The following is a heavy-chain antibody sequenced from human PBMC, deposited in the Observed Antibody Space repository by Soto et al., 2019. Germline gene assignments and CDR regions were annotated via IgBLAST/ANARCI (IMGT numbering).Heavy chain of an antibody. CDR2: IYPGDSDT. V-gene: IGHV5-51*01. CDR1: GYSFTNYW. Sequence: PGESLKISCKGSGYSFTNYWIGWVRQTPGKGLEWMGIIYPGDSDTRYGPSFQGQVTISADKTISTAYLQWNSLKASDTAMYYCARHRHSGTYYSSYFDYWAQGTLVTVSS. J-gene: IGHJ4*02. D-gene: IGHD1-26*01. CDR3: ARHRHSGTYYSSYFDY.